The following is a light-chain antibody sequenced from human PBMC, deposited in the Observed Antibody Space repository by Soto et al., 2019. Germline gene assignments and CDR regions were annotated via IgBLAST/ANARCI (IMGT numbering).Light chain of an antibody. Sequence: DIKMTQSPSPGSPSLEARVPIPGLASQGISSWLAWYQQKPGKAPNLLIYAASSLHSGVPSRFSGSGSGTDFTLTISSLQPEDFATYYCQQANSYPLTFGEGTKVDIK. J-gene: IGKJ4*01. V-gene: IGKV1-12*01. CDR1: QGISSW. CDR3: QQANSYPLT. CDR2: AAS.